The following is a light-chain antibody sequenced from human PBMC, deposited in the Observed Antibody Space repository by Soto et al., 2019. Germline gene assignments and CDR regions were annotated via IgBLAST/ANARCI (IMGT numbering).Light chain of an antibody. V-gene: IGLV2-8*01. CDR3: SSYAGSNIYV. CDR1: SSDVGGYNY. J-gene: IGLJ1*01. Sequence: ALTQPPSASGSPGQSVTISCTGTSSDVGGYNYVSWYQQHPGKAPKLMIYEVSKRPSGVPDRFSGSKSGNTASLTVSGLQAEDEADYYCSSYAGSNIYVFGTGTKVTVL. CDR2: EVS.